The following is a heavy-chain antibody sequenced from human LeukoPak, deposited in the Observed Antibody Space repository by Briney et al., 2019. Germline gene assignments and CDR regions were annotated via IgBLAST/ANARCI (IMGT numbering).Heavy chain of an antibody. V-gene: IGHV4-38-2*02. Sequence: SETLSLTCTVSGYSISSGYYWGWSRQPPGKGVEWIGSIYHSGSTYYNPSLKSRITISVDTSKNQFSLKMSSVTAADTAFYYCARDGGGYSSSWYNWFDPWGQGTLVTVSS. CDR2: IYHSGST. CDR3: ARDGGGYSSSWYNWFDP. J-gene: IGHJ5*02. D-gene: IGHD6-13*01. CDR1: GYSISSGYY.